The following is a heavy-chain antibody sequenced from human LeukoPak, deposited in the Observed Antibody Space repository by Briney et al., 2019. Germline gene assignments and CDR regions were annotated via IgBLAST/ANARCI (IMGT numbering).Heavy chain of an antibody. CDR1: GFTFSNFA. CDR3: GRAFPRMEV. J-gene: IGHJ6*02. V-gene: IGHV3-30-3*01. CDR2: ILSDGSIE. Sequence: PGGSLRLSCAASGFTFSNFAMHWVRQAPGKGLEWVTLILSDGSIEQYADSVRGRFSISSDNSKNTLYLEMDSLRSEDTAVYYFGRAFPRMEVWGQGNTVTVS.